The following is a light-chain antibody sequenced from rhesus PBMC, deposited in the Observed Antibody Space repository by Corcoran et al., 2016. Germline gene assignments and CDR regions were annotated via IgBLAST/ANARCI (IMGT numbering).Light chain of an antibody. V-gene: IGKV1-22*01. J-gene: IGKJ3*01. CDR2: KAS. Sequence: DIQMTQSPSSLSASVGYKVTITCRASQGISSWLAWYQQKPGKAPKLLIVKASSLQSGVPSRFSVSGSGTDFTLTISSLQPEDFATYYCLQYSSSPFTFSPGTKLDIK. CDR3: LQYSSSPFT. CDR1: QGISSW.